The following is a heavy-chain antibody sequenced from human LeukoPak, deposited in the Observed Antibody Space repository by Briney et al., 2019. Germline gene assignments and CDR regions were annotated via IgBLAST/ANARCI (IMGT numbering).Heavy chain of an antibody. Sequence: GGSLRLSCAASGFTFSSYWMHWVRQAPGKGLAWVSRINSDGSSTSYADSVKGRFTISRDNAKNTLYLQMNSLRAEDTAVYYCARGIAAAGYFDYWGQGTLVTVSS. D-gene: IGHD6-13*01. CDR3: ARGIAAAGYFDY. CDR2: INSDGSST. CDR1: GFTFSSYW. V-gene: IGHV3-74*01. J-gene: IGHJ4*02.